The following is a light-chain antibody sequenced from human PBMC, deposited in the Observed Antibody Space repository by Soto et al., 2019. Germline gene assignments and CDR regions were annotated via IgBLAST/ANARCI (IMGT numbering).Light chain of an antibody. V-gene: IGLV2-14*01. CDR3: SSYTSSSTLVV. Sequence: QSVLTQPASVSGSPGQSITISCTGTSSDVGGYNYVSWYQQHPGKAPKLMIYEVSNRPSGVSNRVSGSKSGNTASLTISELQAEDEADYYCSSYTSSSTLVVFGGGTQLTVL. CDR2: EVS. J-gene: IGLJ2*01. CDR1: SSDVGGYNY.